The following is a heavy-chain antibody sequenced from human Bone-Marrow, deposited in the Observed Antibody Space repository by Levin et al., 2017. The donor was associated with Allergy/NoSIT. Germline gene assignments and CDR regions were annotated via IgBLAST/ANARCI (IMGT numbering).Heavy chain of an antibody. Sequence: SETLSLTCAVYGGSFSGYYWSWIRQPPGKGLEWIGEINYSGFTNSNPSLKSRVVISLDTSKNQFSLKLSSVTDADTAVYYCSTVRLVVAPGAGTSLSETRYYGMDVWGQGTTVTVSS. J-gene: IGHJ6*02. CDR3: STVRLVVAPGAGTSLSETRYYGMDV. V-gene: IGHV4-34*01. CDR2: INYSGFT. D-gene: IGHD2-2*01. CDR1: GGSFSGYY.